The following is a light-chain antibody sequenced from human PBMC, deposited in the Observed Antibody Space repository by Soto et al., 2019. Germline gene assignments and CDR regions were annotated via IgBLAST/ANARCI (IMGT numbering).Light chain of an antibody. Sequence: EIVMTQSPATLSVSPGERATLSCRASQSVSSSYLAWYQQTPGQAPRLLIYGASSRATGIPDRFSGNGSGPDFTLTFSRLEPEDFAVYYCQQYGSSPITFGQGTRLEIK. CDR3: QQYGSSPIT. CDR1: QSVSSSY. V-gene: IGKV3-20*01. J-gene: IGKJ5*01. CDR2: GAS.